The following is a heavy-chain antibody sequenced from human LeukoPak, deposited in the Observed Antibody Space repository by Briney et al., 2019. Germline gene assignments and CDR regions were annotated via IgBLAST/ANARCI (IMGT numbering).Heavy chain of an antibody. CDR2: INPNSGGT. Sequence: ASVKVSCKASGYTFTGYYMHWVRQAPGQGLEWMGWINPNSGGTNYAQKFQGRVTMTRDTSISTAYMELSRLRSDDTAVYYCARDQLRFLEWLSHYYYYMDVWGKGTTVTVSS. J-gene: IGHJ6*03. CDR3: ARDQLRFLEWLSHYYYYMDV. CDR1: GYTFTGYY. D-gene: IGHD3-3*01. V-gene: IGHV1-2*02.